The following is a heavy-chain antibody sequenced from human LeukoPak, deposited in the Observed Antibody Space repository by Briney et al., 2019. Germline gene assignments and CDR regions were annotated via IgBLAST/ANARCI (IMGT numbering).Heavy chain of an antibody. CDR2: IYPGDSDT. CDR1: GYSFTSYW. J-gene: IGHJ4*02. Sequence: GESLKISCKGSGYSFTSYWIGWVRQMPGKGLDWMGIIYPGDSDTRYSPSFQGQVTISADKSITTAYLQWSSLKASGSAMYYCARSVVVGDFDYWGQGTLVTVSS. V-gene: IGHV5-51*01. D-gene: IGHD3-22*01. CDR3: ARSVVVGDFDY.